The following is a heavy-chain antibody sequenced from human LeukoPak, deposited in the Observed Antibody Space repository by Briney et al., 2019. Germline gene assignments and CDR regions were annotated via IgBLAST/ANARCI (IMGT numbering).Heavy chain of an antibody. V-gene: IGHV1-69*05. J-gene: IGHJ5*02. CDR2: IIPIFGTA. Sequence: PGASVKVSCKASGGTFSSYAISWVRQAPGQGLEWMGGIIPIFGTANYAQKFQGRVTITTDESTSTAYMELSSLRSEDTAVYYCARLFPVTDLNWFDPWGQGTLVAVSS. D-gene: IGHD3-10*01. CDR1: GGTFSSYA. CDR3: ARLFPVTDLNWFDP.